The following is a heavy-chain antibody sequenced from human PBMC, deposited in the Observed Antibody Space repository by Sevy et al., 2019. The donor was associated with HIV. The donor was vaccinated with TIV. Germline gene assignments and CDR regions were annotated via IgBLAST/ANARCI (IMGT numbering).Heavy chain of an antibody. CDR3: AKSTERDTSGYYYLSAMDI. Sequence: GGSLRLSCVASGFHFENYGMHWVRQRPGEGPEWVSGISWNSASMGYAESVGGRFTISRDNARNVLFLQMNSLREEDTALYFCAKSTERDTSGYYYLSAMDIWGEGTTVTVSS. CDR1: GFHFENYG. D-gene: IGHD1-26*01. V-gene: IGHV3-9*01. CDR2: ISWNSASM. J-gene: IGHJ6*04.